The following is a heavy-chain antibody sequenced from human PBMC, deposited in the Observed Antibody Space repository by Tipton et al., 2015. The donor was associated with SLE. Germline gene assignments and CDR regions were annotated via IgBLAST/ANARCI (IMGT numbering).Heavy chain of an antibody. CDR1: GGSFSGYY. V-gene: IGHV4-34*01. CDR2: INHSGTT. J-gene: IGHJ6*02. Sequence: LRLSCAVYGGSFSGYYWSWIRQPPGKGLEWIGEINHSGTTNYNPSLKSRVTISVDTSKNQFSLKLSSVTAADTAVYYCARQGAYYGMDVWGQGTTVTVSS. CDR3: ARQGAYYGMDV.